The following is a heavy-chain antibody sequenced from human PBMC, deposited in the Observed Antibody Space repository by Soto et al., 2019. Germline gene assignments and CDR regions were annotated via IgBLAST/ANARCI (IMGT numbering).Heavy chain of an antibody. CDR2: IFGSGAPT. CDR1: GFTFSHYA. Sequence: EVQLLESGGGLVQPVGSLRLSCAASGFTFSHYAMSWVRQAPGKGLQWVSTIFGSGAPTHYADSVKGRFGISRDNSNNMLFLERNSLKDEDTAVYYCTREASSWGFAFDLWGQGTRVAVSS. V-gene: IGHV3-23*01. J-gene: IGHJ3*01. CDR3: TREASSWGFAFDL. D-gene: IGHD3-16*01.